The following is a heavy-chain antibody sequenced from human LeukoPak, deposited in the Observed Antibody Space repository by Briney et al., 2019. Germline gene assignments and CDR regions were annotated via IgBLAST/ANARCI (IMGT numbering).Heavy chain of an antibody. CDR3: AKTPRRHYYDSNGSYNWFDP. Sequence: GGSLRLSCAASGFTFSSYAMSWVRQAPGKGLERVSAISGSGGSTYYADSVKGRFTISRDNSKDTLYLQMNSLRAEDTAIYYCAKTPRRHYYDSNGSYNWFDPWGQGTLVTVSS. V-gene: IGHV3-23*01. CDR2: ISGSGGST. J-gene: IGHJ5*02. D-gene: IGHD3-22*01. CDR1: GFTFSSYA.